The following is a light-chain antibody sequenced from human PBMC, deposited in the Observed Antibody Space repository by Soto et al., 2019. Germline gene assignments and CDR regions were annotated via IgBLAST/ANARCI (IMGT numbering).Light chain of an antibody. CDR2: DDS. V-gene: IGLV3-21*02. CDR1: NIGSKS. CDR3: QVWDARNDLHVL. J-gene: IGLJ2*01. Sequence: SYELTQPPSVSVAPGQTARISCEGKNIGSKSVHWYQQKSGQAHVLVVYDDSDRPSGIPERFSGSNSGNTATLTISRVEAGDEADYYCQVWDARNDLHVLFGGGTKVTVL.